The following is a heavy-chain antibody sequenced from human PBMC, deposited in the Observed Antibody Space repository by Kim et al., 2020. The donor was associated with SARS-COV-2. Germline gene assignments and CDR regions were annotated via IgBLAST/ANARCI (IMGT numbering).Heavy chain of an antibody. Sequence: SETLSLTCAVYGGSFSGYYWSWIRQPPGKGLEWIGEINHSGSTNYNPSLKSRVTISVDTSKNQFSLKLSSVTAADTAVYYCARTYSGYGPPDYWGQGTLVTVSS. J-gene: IGHJ4*02. CDR2: INHSGST. CDR1: GGSFSGYY. V-gene: IGHV4-34*01. CDR3: ARTYSGYGPPDY. D-gene: IGHD5-12*01.